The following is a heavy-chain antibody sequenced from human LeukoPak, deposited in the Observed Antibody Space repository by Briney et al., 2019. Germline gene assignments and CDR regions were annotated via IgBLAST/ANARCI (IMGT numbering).Heavy chain of an antibody. J-gene: IGHJ5*02. CDR3: ARDPGNHSGA. Sequence: QPGGSRRLSCAASGFTFSSYEMNCVRQAPGKGLEWVSYISSSGSTIYYAYSVKGRFTISRDNAKNSLYLQMNTLRAEDTAMYYCARDPGNHSGAWGQGTLVTVSS. V-gene: IGHV3-48*03. CDR2: ISSSGSTI. CDR1: GFTFSSYE. D-gene: IGHD6-19*01.